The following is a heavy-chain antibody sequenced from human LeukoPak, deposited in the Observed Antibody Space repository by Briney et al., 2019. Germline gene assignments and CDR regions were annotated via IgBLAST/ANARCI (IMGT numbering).Heavy chain of an antibody. D-gene: IGHD2-21*02. CDR2: IIPIFGTA. CDR3: ASSYGGDLSEFDY. V-gene: IGHV1-69*05. CDR1: GGTFSSYA. J-gene: IGHJ4*02. Sequence: ASVKVSCKASGGTFSSYAISWVRQAPGQGLEWMGGIIPIFGTANYAQKLQGRVTMTTDTSTSTAYMELRSLRSDDTAVYYCASSYGGDLSEFDYWGQGTLVTVSS.